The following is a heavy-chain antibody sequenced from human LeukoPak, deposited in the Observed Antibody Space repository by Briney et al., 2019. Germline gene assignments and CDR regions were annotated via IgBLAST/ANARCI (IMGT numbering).Heavy chain of an antibody. CDR3: ARDLPPDTAMGNDAFDI. J-gene: IGHJ3*02. CDR2: IIPIFGTA. Sequence: SVKVSCKASGGTFSSYAISWVRQAPGQGLEWMGRIIPIFGTANYAQKFQGRVTITTDESTSTAYMELSSLRSEDTAVYYCARDLPPDTAMGNDAFDIWGQGTMVTVSS. D-gene: IGHD5-18*01. V-gene: IGHV1-69*05. CDR1: GGTFSSYA.